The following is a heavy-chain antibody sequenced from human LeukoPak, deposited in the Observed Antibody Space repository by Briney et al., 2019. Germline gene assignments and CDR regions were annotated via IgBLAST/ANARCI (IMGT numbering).Heavy chain of an antibody. CDR1: GFTFSSYA. CDR3: ARGRYDYVWGSYRHFDY. J-gene: IGHJ4*02. D-gene: IGHD3-16*02. CDR2: ISYDGSNK. Sequence: GGSLRLSCAASGFTFSSYAMHCVRQAPGKGLEWGAVISYDGSNKYYADSVKGRFTISRDNAKNTLYLQMNSLRAEDTAVYYCARGRYDYVWGSYRHFDYWGQGTLVTVSS. V-gene: IGHV3-30*04.